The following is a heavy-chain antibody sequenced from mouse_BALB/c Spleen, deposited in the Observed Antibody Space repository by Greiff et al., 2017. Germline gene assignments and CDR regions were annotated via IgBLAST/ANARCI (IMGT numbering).Heavy chain of an antibody. V-gene: IGHV14-3*02. CDR2: IDPANGNT. Sequence: EVQLQQSGAELVKPGASVKLSCTASGFNIKDTYMHWVKQRPEQGLEWIGRIDPANGNTKYDPKFQGKATITADTSSNTAYLQLSSLTSEDTAVYYCARGDYGYGGYCDYWGQGTTLTVSS. D-gene: IGHD1-2*01. CDR1: GFNIKDTY. J-gene: IGHJ2*01. CDR3: ARGDYGYGGYCDY.